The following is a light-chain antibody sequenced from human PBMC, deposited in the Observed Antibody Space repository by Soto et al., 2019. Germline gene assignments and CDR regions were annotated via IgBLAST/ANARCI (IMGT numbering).Light chain of an antibody. CDR1: QSVSSSY. CDR2: GAS. J-gene: IGKJ5*01. Sequence: EIVMTQSPAPLSVSPGERATLSCRSSQSVSSSYLAWYQQKPGQPPRLLIYGASSRATGIPDRFSGSESGTDFTLTISRLEPEDFVVYYCQQYGNSPFAFGQGTRLEIK. V-gene: IGKV3-20*01. CDR3: QQYGNSPFA.